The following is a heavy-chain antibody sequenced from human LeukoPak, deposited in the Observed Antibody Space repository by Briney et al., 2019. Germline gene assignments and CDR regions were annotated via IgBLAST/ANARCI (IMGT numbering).Heavy chain of an antibody. CDR2: IYYSGST. CDR1: GDSVSSSNYY. V-gene: IGHV4-61*01. D-gene: IGHD5-12*01. CDR3: AREGGDYDSGGYMDV. J-gene: IGHJ6*03. Sequence: SETLSLTCTVSGDSVSSSNYYWAWIRQPPGKGLEWIGNIYYSGSTNYNPSLKSRVTISVDTSKNQFSLKLSSVTAADTAVYYCAREGGDYDSGGYMDVWGKGTTVTISS.